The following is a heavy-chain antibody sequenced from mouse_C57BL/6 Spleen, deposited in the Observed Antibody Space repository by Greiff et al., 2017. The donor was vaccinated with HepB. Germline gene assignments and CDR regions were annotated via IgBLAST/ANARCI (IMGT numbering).Heavy chain of an antibody. Sequence: QVQLKESGPELVKPGASVKISCKASGYAFSSSWMNWVKQRPGKGLEWIGRIYPGDGDTNYNGKFKGKATLTADKSSSTAYMQLSSLTSEDSAVYFCARSDYGSSPLAYWGQGTLVTVSA. D-gene: IGHD1-1*01. CDR1: GYAFSSSW. CDR3: ARSDYGSSPLAY. J-gene: IGHJ3*01. V-gene: IGHV1-82*01. CDR2: IYPGDGDT.